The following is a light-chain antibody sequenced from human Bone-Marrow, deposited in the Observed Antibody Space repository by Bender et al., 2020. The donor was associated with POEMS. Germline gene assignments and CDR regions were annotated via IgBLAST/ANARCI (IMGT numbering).Light chain of an antibody. CDR3: QSYDNGLNGWV. CDR2: DNN. Sequence: QSVLTQPPSVSGAPGQTVTLSCTGTSSNIWAGYDVHWYRHLPGTAPELLIYDNNNRPSGVPDRFSGSKSGASASLAITGLQVEDEAHYYCQSYDNGLNGWVFGGGTKLTVL. V-gene: IGLV1-40*01. J-gene: IGLJ3*02. CDR1: SSNIWAGYD.